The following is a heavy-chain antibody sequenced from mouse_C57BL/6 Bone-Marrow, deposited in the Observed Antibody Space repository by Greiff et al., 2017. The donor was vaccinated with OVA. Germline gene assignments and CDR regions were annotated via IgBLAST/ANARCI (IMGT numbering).Heavy chain of an antibody. V-gene: IGHV8-5*01. J-gene: IGHJ3*01. Sequence: QVTLKVSGPGILQPSQTLSLTCSFSGFSLSTSNMGIGWIRQPSGKGLEWLAHIWWNDDKYYNPSLKSRLTISKDTSNNQVFLTITSVDTAVTATYYCAQGGPIFAYWGQGTLVTVSA. CDR1: GFSLSTSNMG. CDR3: AQGGPIFAY. CDR2: IWWNDDK.